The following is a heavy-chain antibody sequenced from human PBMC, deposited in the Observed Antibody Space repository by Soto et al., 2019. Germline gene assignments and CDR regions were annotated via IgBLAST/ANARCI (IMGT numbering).Heavy chain of an antibody. CDR1: GGTFSSYA. J-gene: IGHJ5*02. D-gene: IGHD3-22*01. CDR3: ARVRYYYDSSGYYQNWFDP. Sequence: ASVKVSCKASGGTFSSYAISWVRQAPGQGLEWMGGIIPIFGTANHAQKFQGRVTITADESTSTAYMELSSLRSEDTAVYYCARVRYYYDSSGYYQNWFDPWGQGTLVTVSS. CDR2: IIPIFGTA. V-gene: IGHV1-69*13.